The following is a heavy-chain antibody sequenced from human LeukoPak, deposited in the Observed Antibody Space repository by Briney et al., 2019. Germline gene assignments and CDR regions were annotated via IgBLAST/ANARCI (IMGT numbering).Heavy chain of an antibody. CDR3: ARGGIGGYYYDSSVIT. CDR2: INPSGGST. CDR1: GYTFTSYY. J-gene: IGHJ5*02. D-gene: IGHD3-22*01. Sequence: GASVKVSCKASGYTFTSYYMRWVRQAPGQGLEWMGIINPSGGSTSYAQKFQGRVTMTRDTSTSTVYMELSSLRSEDTAVYYCARGGIGGYYYDSSVITWGQGTLVTVSS. V-gene: IGHV1-46*01.